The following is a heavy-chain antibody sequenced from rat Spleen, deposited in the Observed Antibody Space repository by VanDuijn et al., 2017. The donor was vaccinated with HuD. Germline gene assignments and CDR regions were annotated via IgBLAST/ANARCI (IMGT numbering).Heavy chain of an antibody. CDR3: ARLSYGYPHYWVMDA. CDR2: ISYDGSST. Sequence: EVQLVESDGGLVQPGRSLKLSCAASGFTFSDYYMAWVRQAPTKGLEWVATISYDGSSTYYRDAVKGRFTISRDNAKSTLYLQMDSLRSEDTATYYCARLSYGYPHYWVMDAWGQGASVTVSS. CDR1: GFTFSDYY. D-gene: IGHD1-7*01. V-gene: IGHV5-29*01. J-gene: IGHJ4*01.